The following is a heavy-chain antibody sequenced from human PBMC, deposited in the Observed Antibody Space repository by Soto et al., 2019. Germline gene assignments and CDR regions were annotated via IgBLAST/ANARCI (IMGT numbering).Heavy chain of an antibody. CDR1: GFTFSSYG. J-gene: IGHJ5*02. CDR2: ISYDGANK. D-gene: IGHD3-3*01. V-gene: IGHV3-30*18. Sequence: QVQLVESGGGVVQPGRTLRLSCAASGFTFSSYGIHWVRQAPGKGLEWVALISYDGANKYYADSVKGRFTISRDNSKNTRYLQMNSPRPEDTAVYYCAQPYCIFNSCFDNWFDPWGQGTLVTVSS. CDR3: AQPYCIFNSCFDNWFDP.